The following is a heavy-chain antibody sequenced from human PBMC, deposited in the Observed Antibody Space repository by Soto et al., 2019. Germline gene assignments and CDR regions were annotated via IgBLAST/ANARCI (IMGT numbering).Heavy chain of an antibody. V-gene: IGHV4-59*02. CDR3: ARGEDAFFYYGLDV. CDR1: GVSVTSYH. Sequence: PSETLSLTCSVSGVSVTSYHWSWIRQFPGKGLEWIAYTSHTGNTNYNPSLKSRVIISLDTSKNQVSLQLSSVTAADTAVYYCARGEDAFFYYGLDVWGQGITVTV. J-gene: IGHJ6*02. CDR2: TSHTGNT.